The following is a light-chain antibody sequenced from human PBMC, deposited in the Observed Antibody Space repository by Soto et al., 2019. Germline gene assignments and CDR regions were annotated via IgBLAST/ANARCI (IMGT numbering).Light chain of an antibody. CDR1: QSISSY. J-gene: IGKJ4*01. V-gene: IGKV1-17*01. Sequence: DIQMAQSPSSLSASVGDRVAMSCRASQSISSYLNWYQQKPGKAPKLLIYAASSLQSGVPSRFSGSGSGTEFTLTITSLQPEDFATYYCLQHNSYPLTFGGGTKVDI. CDR3: LQHNSYPLT. CDR2: AAS.